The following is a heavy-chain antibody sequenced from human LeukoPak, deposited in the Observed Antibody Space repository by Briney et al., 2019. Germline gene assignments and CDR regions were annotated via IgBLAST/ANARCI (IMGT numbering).Heavy chain of an antibody. D-gene: IGHD6-13*01. CDR1: VGSISSYY. Sequence: NPSETLSLTCTVSVGSISSYYWSWIRQPPGKGLEWIGYIYYSGSTNYNPSLKSRVTISVETSKNQFSLKLSSVTAADTAVYYCARGLAAGYYYYYYGMDVWGQGTTVTVSS. J-gene: IGHJ6*02. CDR3: ARGLAAGYYYYYYGMDV. V-gene: IGHV4-59*01. CDR2: IYYSGST.